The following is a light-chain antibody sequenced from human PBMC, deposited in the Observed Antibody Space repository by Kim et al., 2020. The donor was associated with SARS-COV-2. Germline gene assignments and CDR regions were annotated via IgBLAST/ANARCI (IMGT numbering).Light chain of an antibody. V-gene: IGKV3-20*01. CDR2: GAS. CDR1: QSVRSTS. J-gene: IGKJ2*01. CDR3: QQYGSPPGT. Sequence: EIVLTQSPGTLSLSPGERATLSCRASQSVRSTSLAWYQQKPGQAPRLLIYGASSRATGIPDRFSGSGSGTDFTLTISRVEPEDFALYYCQQYGSPPGTFGQGTKVDIK.